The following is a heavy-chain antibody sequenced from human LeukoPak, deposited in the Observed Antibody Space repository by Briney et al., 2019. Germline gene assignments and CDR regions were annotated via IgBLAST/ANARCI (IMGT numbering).Heavy chain of an antibody. CDR2: INHSGST. Sequence: SETLSLTCAVYGGSFSGYYWTWIRQSPEKGLEWIGEINHSGSTSYNPSLKSQVTISVDTSKNQFSLKLTSVTAADTAVYYCARGPLLTHRRYFDFWGQETLVTVSS. CDR1: GGSFSGYY. V-gene: IGHV4-34*01. J-gene: IGHJ4*02. CDR3: ARGPLLTHRRYFDF. D-gene: IGHD3-9*01.